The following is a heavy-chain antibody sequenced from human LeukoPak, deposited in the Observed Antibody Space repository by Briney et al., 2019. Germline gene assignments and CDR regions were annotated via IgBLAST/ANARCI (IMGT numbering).Heavy chain of an antibody. CDR3: ARAPRDGYNADYYYYYMDV. CDR2: IIPIFGTA. CDR1: GGTFISYA. J-gene: IGHJ6*03. D-gene: IGHD5-24*01. Sequence: SVKVSCKASGGTFISYAISWVRQAPGQGLEWMGGIIPIFGTANYAQKFQGRVTITTDESTSTAYMELSSLRSEDTAVYYCARAPRDGYNADYYYYYMDVWGKGTTVTVSS. V-gene: IGHV1-69*05.